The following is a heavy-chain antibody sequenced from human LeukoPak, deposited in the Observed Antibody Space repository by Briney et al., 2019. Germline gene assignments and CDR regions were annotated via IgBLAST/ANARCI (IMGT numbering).Heavy chain of an antibody. J-gene: IGHJ6*02. CDR3: ARLGQITLVRGQSYYYHSMDV. D-gene: IGHD3-10*01. Sequence: PSETLSLTCTVSGGSISSGSYYWSWIRQPAGKGLEWIGRIYTSGSTNYNPSLKSRVTISTDMSENQFSLKLSSVTAADTAVYYCARLGQITLVRGQSYYYHSMDVWGQGTTVTVSS. CDR2: IYTSGST. V-gene: IGHV4-61*02. CDR1: GGSISSGSYY.